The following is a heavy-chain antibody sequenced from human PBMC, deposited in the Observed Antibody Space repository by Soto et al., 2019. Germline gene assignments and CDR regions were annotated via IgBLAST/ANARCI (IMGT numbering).Heavy chain of an antibody. V-gene: IGHV1-18*01. CDR3: ARENSYFAY. CDR1: GYTFRNFG. Sequence: QIQLLQSGAEVKKPGASVKVTCKASGYTFRNFGISWVRQAPGQGLEWMGWISAYNANANYAQKFQGRLTMTADTSPSTPYMELRSLRSDDTAVYYCARENSYFAYWGQGTLVTVSS. J-gene: IGHJ4*02. CDR2: ISAYNANA.